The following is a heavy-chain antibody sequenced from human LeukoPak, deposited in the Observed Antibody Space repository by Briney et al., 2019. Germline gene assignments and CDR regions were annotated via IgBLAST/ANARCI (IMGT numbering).Heavy chain of an antibody. J-gene: IGHJ4*02. CDR1: GFTFSSYA. D-gene: IGHD2-15*01. CDR3: AKNHPRQGVTAHTPFDY. V-gene: IGHV3-23*01. Sequence: GGSLRLSCAASGFTFSSYAMSWVRQAPGKWLEWVAAISGSGASTNYPDSVEGRFTISRDNSKNTLYMQMNSLRVEDTAIYYCAKNHPRQGVTAHTPFDYWGQGTVVTVSS. CDR2: ISGSGAST.